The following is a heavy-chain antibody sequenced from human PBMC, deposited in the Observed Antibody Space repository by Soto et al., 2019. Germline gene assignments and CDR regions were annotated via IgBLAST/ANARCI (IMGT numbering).Heavy chain of an antibody. J-gene: IGHJ2*01. Sequence: SVKVSCKASGGTFSSYAISWVRQAPGQGLEWMGGIIPIFGTANYAQKFQGRVTITADESTSTAYMELSSLRSEDTAVYYCARVVTVVKSFHYWYFDLWGRGTLVTVSS. D-gene: IGHD2-15*01. CDR2: IIPIFGTA. V-gene: IGHV1-69*13. CDR3: ARVVTVVKSFHYWYFDL. CDR1: GGTFSSYA.